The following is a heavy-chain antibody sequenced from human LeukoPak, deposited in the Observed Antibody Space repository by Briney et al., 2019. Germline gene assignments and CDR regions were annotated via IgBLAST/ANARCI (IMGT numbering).Heavy chain of an antibody. J-gene: IGHJ4*02. Sequence: ASQTLSLTCTVSGGSITSDGYYWSWIRQPPGKGLEWIGYISHSGGTYYNPSLKSRVIISVDTSKSHFSLRLSSVTAADTAVYYCARVYDTSGYYADYWGPGTLVTVSS. CDR3: ARVYDTSGYYADY. CDR1: GGSITSDGYY. V-gene: IGHV4-30-4*01. D-gene: IGHD3-22*01. CDR2: ISHSGGT.